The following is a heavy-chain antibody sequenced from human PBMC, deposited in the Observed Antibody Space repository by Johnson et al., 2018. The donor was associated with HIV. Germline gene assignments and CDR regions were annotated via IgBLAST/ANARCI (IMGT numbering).Heavy chain of an antibody. Sequence: VQLVESGGGVVQPGRSLRLSCAASGFTFSSYGMHWVRQAPGKGLEWVSLISWDGGSTYYADSVKGRFTISRDNAKHSLYLQMNSLRAEDTALYYCAREKPLGASSGYYRGAFDIWGQGTMVTVSS. CDR1: GFTFSSYG. V-gene: IGHV3-43D*04. CDR3: AREKPLGASSGYYRGAFDI. CDR2: ISWDGGST. D-gene: IGHD3-22*01. J-gene: IGHJ3*02.